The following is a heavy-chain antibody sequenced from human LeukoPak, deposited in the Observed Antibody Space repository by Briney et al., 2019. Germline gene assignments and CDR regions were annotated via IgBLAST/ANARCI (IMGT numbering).Heavy chain of an antibody. D-gene: IGHD2-21*01. CDR1: GFTFNNYG. CDR3: AKKSGDHFHFDF. CDR2: IGTSGANT. V-gene: IGHV3-23*01. Sequence: GGSLRLSCAASGFTFNNYGMSWVRQTPGKGLEWVSTIGTSGANTYHADSVKGRFTISRDDSKNTLYLQMNSLRAEDTAVYHCAKKSGDHFHFDFWGQGTTVTVSS. J-gene: IGHJ4*03.